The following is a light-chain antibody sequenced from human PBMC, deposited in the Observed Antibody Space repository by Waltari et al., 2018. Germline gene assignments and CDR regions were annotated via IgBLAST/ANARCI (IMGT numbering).Light chain of an antibody. CDR3: QQGDTSPPT. CDR2: HSS. CDR1: KEISTS. Sequence: EIHMTQSPSSVSASVGDRVSMSCRASKEISTSLAWYQQKSGKAPSLLIYHSSTLQSGVPSRFSGAGTGTDFTLTINNLHPEDFATYFCQQGDTSPPTFGPGTKVELK. V-gene: IGKV1-12*01. J-gene: IGKJ1*01.